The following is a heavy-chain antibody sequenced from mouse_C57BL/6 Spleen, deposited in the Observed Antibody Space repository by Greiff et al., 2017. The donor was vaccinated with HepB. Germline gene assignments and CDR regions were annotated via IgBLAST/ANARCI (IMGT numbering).Heavy chain of an antibody. Sequence: VQLQQPGAELVMPGASVKLSCKASGYTFTSYWMHWVKQRPGQGLEWIGEIDPSDSYTNYNQKFKGKSTLTVDKSSSTAYMQLSSLTSEDSAVYYCARWSTGPFAYWGQGTLVTVSA. CDR2: IDPSDSYT. J-gene: IGHJ3*01. CDR3: ARWSTGPFAY. D-gene: IGHD5-1*01. CDR1: GYTFTSYW. V-gene: IGHV1-69*01.